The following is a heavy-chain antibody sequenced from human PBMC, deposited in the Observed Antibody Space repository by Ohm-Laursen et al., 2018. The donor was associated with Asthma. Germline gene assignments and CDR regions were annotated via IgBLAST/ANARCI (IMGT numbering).Heavy chain of an antibody. CDR2: IYSGGST. D-gene: IGHD4-23*01. V-gene: IGHV3-53*01. CDR3: AKAPPTVVTLIFDS. J-gene: IGHJ4*02. CDR1: GFTVSSNY. Sequence: SLRLSCAASGFTVSSNYMSWVRQAPGKGLEWVSVIYSGGSTYYADSVKGRFTTSRDNARNSVYLQMNSLRVEDTALYYCAKAPPTVVTLIFDSWGQGTLVTVSS.